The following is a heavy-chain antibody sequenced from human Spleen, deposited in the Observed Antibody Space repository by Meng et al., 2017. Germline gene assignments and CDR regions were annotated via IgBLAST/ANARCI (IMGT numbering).Heavy chain of an antibody. Sequence: HINLNDSGPTPVKPPQPPTLHCTYSGFSLSTSGVGVGWIRQPPGKALEWLALIYWDDDKRYRPSLKSRLTITKDTAKNQVVLTMTNMDPVDTATYYCAHRRHSSGWYAGDYWGQGTLVTVSS. CDR1: GFSLSTSGVG. CDR2: IYWDDDK. D-gene: IGHD6-19*01. CDR3: AHRRHSSGWYAGDY. J-gene: IGHJ4*02. V-gene: IGHV2-5*02.